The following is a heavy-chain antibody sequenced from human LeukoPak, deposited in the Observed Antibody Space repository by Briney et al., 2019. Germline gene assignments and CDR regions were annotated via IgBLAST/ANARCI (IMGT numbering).Heavy chain of an antibody. CDR2: ISYDGSNK. V-gene: IGHV3-30*04. CDR1: GFTFSSYA. J-gene: IGHJ4*02. CDR3: ARSNLWFGHFDY. Sequence: GGSLRLSCAASGFTFSSYAMHWVRQAPGKGLEWVAVISYDGSNKYYADSVKGRFTISRDNSKNTLYLQMNSLRAEDTAVYYCARSNLWFGHFDYWGQGTLVTVSS. D-gene: IGHD3-10*01.